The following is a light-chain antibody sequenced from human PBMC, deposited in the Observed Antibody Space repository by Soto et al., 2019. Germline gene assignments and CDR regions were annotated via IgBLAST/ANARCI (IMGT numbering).Light chain of an antibody. CDR3: QHSSTTPSWT. Sequence: DIQMTQSPSSLSASVGDRVTITCRASQSIGTYFNWYQLRPGKAPKLLIYGASTVHSGVPSRFSGGGSGTEFTLTITSLQREDLATYYCQHSSTTPSWTFGQGTKVEIK. CDR2: GAS. J-gene: IGKJ1*01. V-gene: IGKV1-39*01. CDR1: QSIGTY.